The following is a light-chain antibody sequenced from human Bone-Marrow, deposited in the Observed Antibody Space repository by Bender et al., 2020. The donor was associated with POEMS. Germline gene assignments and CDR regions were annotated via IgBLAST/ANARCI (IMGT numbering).Light chain of an antibody. CDR2: EVF. Sequence: QSALTQPASVSGSPGQTITISCTGTSSDIGSNNFVSWYQQHPDKAPKLIIFEVFKRPSSISSRFSGSKSANTASLTISRLQAEDEADYYCCSYAGTSTVVFGGGTKATVL. J-gene: IGLJ2*01. CDR3: CSYAGTSTVV. CDR1: SSDIGSNNF. V-gene: IGLV2-23*02.